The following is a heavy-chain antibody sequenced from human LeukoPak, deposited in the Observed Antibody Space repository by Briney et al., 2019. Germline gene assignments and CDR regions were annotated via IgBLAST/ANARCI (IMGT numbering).Heavy chain of an antibody. D-gene: IGHD6-6*01. CDR2: ISPADSDT. J-gene: IGHJ4*02. CDR3: ARARVYSSSSAPKGFDF. V-gene: IGHV5-51*01. Sequence: GESLKISRKGTGYNFTTYWIGWVRQMPGKGLEWMGIISPADSDTRYSPSFQGQVTISADKSISTAYLQWSSLKASDTAMYYCARARVYSSSSAPKGFDFWGQGTLVTVSS. CDR1: GYNFTTYW.